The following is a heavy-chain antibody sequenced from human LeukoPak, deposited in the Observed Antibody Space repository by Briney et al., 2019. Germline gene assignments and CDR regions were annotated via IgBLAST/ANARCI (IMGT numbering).Heavy chain of an antibody. CDR2: INPNSGGT. Sequence: ASVKVSCKATGCTFTYYYLHWVRQAPGQGVEWMGWINPNSGGTNYARKFQGRVTMTRETSIRADYMEVSKLRYEDTAVYYCARVPLGVYYYDSSGYYYCDCWEEGTLGTGSS. V-gene: IGHV1-2*02. J-gene: IGHJ4*02. D-gene: IGHD3-22*01. CDR1: GCTFTYYY. CDR3: ARVPLGVYYYDSSGYYYCDC.